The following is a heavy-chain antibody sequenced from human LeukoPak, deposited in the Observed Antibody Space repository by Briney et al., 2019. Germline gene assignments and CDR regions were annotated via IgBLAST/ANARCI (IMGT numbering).Heavy chain of an antibody. CDR1: GYTFTSYD. V-gene: IGHV1-8*03. J-gene: IGHJ3*02. CDR2: MNPNSGNT. CDR3: ASPIPEFGDYGDYGSFDI. Sequence: ASVKVSCKASGYTFTSYDINWVRQATGQGLEWMGWMNPNSGNTGYAQKFQGRVTITADESTSTAYMELSSLRSEDTAVYYCASPIPEFGDYGDYGSFDIWGQGTMVTVSS. D-gene: IGHD4-17*01.